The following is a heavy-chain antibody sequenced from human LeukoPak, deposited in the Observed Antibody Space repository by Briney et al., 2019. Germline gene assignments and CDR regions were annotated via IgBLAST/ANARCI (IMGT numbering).Heavy chain of an antibody. J-gene: IGHJ4*02. CDR2: IAEDGSEK. CDR1: GFTFSKYW. Sequence: GGSLRLSCEASGFTFSKYWMSWVRQAPGKGLECVANIAEDGSEKYYVDSVKGRISISRDNAKNTLYLQMNSLRVDDTAVYYCGRGRSMNDWGQGTLVTVSS. D-gene: IGHD5-24*01. V-gene: IGHV3-7*01. CDR3: GRGRSMND.